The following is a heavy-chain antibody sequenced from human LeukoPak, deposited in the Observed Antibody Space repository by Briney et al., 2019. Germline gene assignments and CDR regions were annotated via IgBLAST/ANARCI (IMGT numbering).Heavy chain of an antibody. J-gene: IGHJ6*03. V-gene: IGHV3-7*01. CDR3: ARGGYCSSTSCYRELRWGYYYYYYMDV. CDR2: IKQDGSEK. CDR1: GFTFSSYW. D-gene: IGHD2-2*02. Sequence: GGSLRLSCAASGFTFSSYWMSWVRQAPGKGLEWVANIKQDGSEKYYVDSVKGRFTISRDNAKNSLYLQMNSLRAEDTAVYYCARGGYCSSTSCYRELRWGYYYYYYMDVWGKGTTVTVSS.